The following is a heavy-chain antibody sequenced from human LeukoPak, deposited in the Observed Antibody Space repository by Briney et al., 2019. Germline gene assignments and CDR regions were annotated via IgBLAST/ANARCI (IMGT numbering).Heavy chain of an antibody. J-gene: IGHJ4*02. V-gene: IGHV3-21*01. Sequence: GGSLRLSCAASGFTFSSYTMNWVRQAPGKGPEWVSSITSSSSYIYYADSVKGRFTISRDNAKNSLYLQMNSLRAEDTAVYYCARCKGVPAAVIDYWGQGTLVTVSS. CDR3: ARCKGVPAAVIDY. CDR2: ITSSSSYI. D-gene: IGHD2-2*01. CDR1: GFTFSSYT.